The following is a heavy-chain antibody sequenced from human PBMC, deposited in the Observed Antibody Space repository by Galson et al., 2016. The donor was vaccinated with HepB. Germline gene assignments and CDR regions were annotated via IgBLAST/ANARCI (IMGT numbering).Heavy chain of an antibody. CDR2: ISVSSSYI. D-gene: IGHD3-3*01. Sequence: SLRLSCAASGFTFSDHYMSWIRQAPGKGLEWVSYISVSSSYIKYADYVKGRFTISRDNANNFLYLQMNSLRTEDTAVYYCARDSLPFRFVEWTVYYGMDVWGRGTTVTVS. V-gene: IGHV3-11*06. J-gene: IGHJ6*02. CDR1: GFTFSDHY. CDR3: ARDSLPFRFVEWTVYYGMDV.